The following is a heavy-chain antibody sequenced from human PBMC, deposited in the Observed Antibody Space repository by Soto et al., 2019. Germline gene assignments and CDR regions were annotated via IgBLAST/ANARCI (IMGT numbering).Heavy chain of an antibody. V-gene: IGHV5-51*01. Sequence: AGESLKISCKGSGYSFTSYWIGWVRQVPGKGLEWMGIIYPGDSDTRYSPSFQGQVTLSADKSICTAYPQWSSLKASDTAMSYCASSYIRSQDDAYYYNGWDGSGQLTTVTVAS. CDR2: IYPGDSDT. CDR1: GYSFTSYW. CDR3: ASSYIRSQDDAYYYNGWDG. J-gene: IGHJ6*02. D-gene: IGHD3-16*01.